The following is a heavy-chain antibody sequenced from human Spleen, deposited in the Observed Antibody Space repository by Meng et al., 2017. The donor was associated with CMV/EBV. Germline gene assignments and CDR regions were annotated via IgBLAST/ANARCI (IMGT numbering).Heavy chain of an antibody. D-gene: IGHD2-2*01. CDR1: GFTFSSYD. CDR3: ARGSLSHYAFDC. J-gene: IGHJ4*02. Sequence: GGSLRLSCAASGFTFSSYDMHWVRQATGKGLEWVSAIGTAGDTYYPGSVKGRFTISRENAKNSLYLQINSLRAGDTAVYYCARGSLSHYAFDCWGQGTLVTVSS. V-gene: IGHV3-13*01. CDR2: IGTAGDT.